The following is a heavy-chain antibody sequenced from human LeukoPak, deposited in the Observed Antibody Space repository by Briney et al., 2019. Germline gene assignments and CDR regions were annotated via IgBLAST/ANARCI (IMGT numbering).Heavy chain of an antibody. J-gene: IGHJ4*02. CDR2: IYPDDSDT. CDR1: GYSFTSYW. D-gene: IGHD3-22*01. V-gene: IGHV5-51*01. Sequence: GASLQISCKGSGYSFTSYWIGWVRRMPGKGLEWMGVIYPDDSDTKYSPSFQGQVTISADKSISTAYLQWSSLKASDTAMFYCARLGNYYYDSSGYSLDFWGQGTLVTVSS. CDR3: ARLGNYYYDSSGYSLDF.